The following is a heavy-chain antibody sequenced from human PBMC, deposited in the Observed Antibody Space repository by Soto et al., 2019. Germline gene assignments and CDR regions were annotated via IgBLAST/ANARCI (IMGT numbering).Heavy chain of an antibody. J-gene: IGHJ6*02. V-gene: IGHV3-64D*08. Sequence: GGSLRLSCSASGFTVSSYAMHWVRQAPGKGLEYVSAISSNGGSTYYADSVKGRFTISRDNSKNTLYLQMSSLRAEDTAVYYCVNAVGSGSYRYYYYGMDVWGQGTTVTVSS. CDR3: VNAVGSGSYRYYYYGMDV. CDR1: GFTVSSYA. D-gene: IGHD3-10*01. CDR2: ISSNGGST.